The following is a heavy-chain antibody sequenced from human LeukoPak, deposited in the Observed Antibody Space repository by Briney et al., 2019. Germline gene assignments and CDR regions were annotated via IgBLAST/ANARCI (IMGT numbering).Heavy chain of an antibody. Sequence: ASVKVSCKASGYTFTGYYMHWVRQAPGQGLDWMGWISPNSGGTNYAQKFQGRVTMTRDTSISTAYMELSRLRSDDTAVYYCARDSAPGDTYGLLGIDSWGQGTLVTVSS. V-gene: IGHV1-2*02. J-gene: IGHJ4*02. D-gene: IGHD5-18*01. CDR3: ARDSAPGDTYGLLGIDS. CDR1: GYTFTGYY. CDR2: ISPNSGGT.